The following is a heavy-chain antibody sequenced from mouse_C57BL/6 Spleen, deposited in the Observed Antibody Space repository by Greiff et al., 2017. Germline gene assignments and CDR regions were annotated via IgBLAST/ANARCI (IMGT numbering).Heavy chain of an antibody. J-gene: IGHJ1*03. CDR1: GFSFNTYA. CDR2: IRSKSNNYAT. Sequence: EVQLVESGGGLVQPKGSLKLSCAASGFSFNTYAMNWVRQAPGQGLEWVARIRSKSNNYATYYADSVKDRFTISRDDSESMLYLQMNNLKTEDTAMYYCVREAYYSNCYLYFDVWGTGTTVTVSS. D-gene: IGHD2-5*01. CDR3: VREAYYSNCYLYFDV. V-gene: IGHV10-1*01.